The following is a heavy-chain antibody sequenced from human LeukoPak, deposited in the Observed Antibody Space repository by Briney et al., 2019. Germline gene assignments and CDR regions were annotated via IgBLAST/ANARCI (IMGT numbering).Heavy chain of an antibody. CDR2: ISGSGDGT. J-gene: IGHJ5*02. CDR3: AKFGSSSWTRWFDP. D-gene: IGHD6-13*01. V-gene: IGHV3-23*01. CDR1: GFTFSSYA. Sequence: GRSLRLSCAASGFTFSSYAMHWVRQAPGKGLEWVSAISGSGDGTYYADSVKGRFTISRDNSKNTLYLQMNSLRAEDTAVYYCAKFGSSSWTRWFDPWGQGTLVTVSS.